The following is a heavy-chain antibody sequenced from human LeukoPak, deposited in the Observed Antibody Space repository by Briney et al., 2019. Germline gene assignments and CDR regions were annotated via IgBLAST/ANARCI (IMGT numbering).Heavy chain of an antibody. J-gene: IGHJ3*02. CDR2: IYHSGST. D-gene: IGHD3-22*01. V-gene: IGHV4-59*08. Sequence: SETLSLTCTVSGGSISTYYWSWIRQPPGKGLEWIGYIYHSGSTKYNPSLKSRVTISVDTSKNQFSLKLSSVTAADTAVYFCARGPYSYDSSGAFDIWGQGTMVTVSS. CDR3: ARGPYSYDSSGAFDI. CDR1: GGSISTYY.